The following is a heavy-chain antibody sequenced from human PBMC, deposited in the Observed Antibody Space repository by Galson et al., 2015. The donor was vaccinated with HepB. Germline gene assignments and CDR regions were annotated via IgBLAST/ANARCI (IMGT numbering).Heavy chain of an antibody. V-gene: IGHV3-7*05. CDR1: EFILSMYW. CDR2: IKEDGSEK. J-gene: IGHJ6*02. Sequence: SLRLSCAASEFILSMYWMNWVRQAPGKGLEWVANIKEDGSEKNYVDSVKGRFTISRDNAKNSLYLQMNSLRAEDTAVYYCARVKRGEGYSFYYNGMDVWGQGTTVTVSS. D-gene: IGHD3-10*01. CDR3: ARVKRGEGYSFYYNGMDV.